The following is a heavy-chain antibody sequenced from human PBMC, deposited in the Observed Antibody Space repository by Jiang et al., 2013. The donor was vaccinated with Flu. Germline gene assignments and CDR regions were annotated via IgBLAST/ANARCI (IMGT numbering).Heavy chain of an antibody. V-gene: IGHV1-3*01. D-gene: IGHD3/OR15-3a*01. J-gene: IGHJ4*02. CDR1: GYTFIHYA. CDR3: ARGSSAPVPTVGLFDY. Sequence: SGAEVKKPGASVKVSCKTSGYTFIHYAVHWVRQAPGQSLEWVGWINAASGDTKYSQKFQNRVTLSRDTSASTAYMELSSPTSEDTAVYFCARGSSAPVPTVGLFDYWGQGTPDHRLV. CDR2: INAASGDT.